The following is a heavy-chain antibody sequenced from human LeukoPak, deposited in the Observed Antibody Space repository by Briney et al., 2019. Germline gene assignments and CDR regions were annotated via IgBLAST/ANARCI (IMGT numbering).Heavy chain of an antibody. J-gene: IGHJ4*02. CDR3: ARGPMDY. Sequence: GGSLRLSCAASGFTFDDYTMHWVRQAPGKGLEWVSLISWDGGSTYYADSVKGRFTISRDNSKNSLYLQMNSLRAEDTAVYYCARGPMDYWGQGTLVTVSS. CDR1: GFTFDDYT. CDR2: ISWDGGST. V-gene: IGHV3-43*01.